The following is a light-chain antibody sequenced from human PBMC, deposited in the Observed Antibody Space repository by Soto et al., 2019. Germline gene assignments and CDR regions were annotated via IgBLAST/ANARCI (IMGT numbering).Light chain of an antibody. V-gene: IGLV2-14*01. CDR1: SSDVGGYNY. J-gene: IGLJ1*01. CDR3: SSYTSSGTYV. Sequence: QSVLTQPASVSGSPGQSLTISCIGTSSDVGGYNYVSWYQHHPGNAPKLIIYEVSNRPSGVSNRFSGSKSANTASLTISGLQADDEADYYCSSYTSSGTYVFGIGTKVTVL. CDR2: EVS.